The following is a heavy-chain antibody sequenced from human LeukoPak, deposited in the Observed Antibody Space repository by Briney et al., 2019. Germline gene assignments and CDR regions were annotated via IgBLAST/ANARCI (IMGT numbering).Heavy chain of an antibody. J-gene: IGHJ4*02. CDR3: AKEYNGAPRDY. Sequence: GGSLRLSCAASGFTFSSSWMTWVRQAPGKGLEWVSAISGSGGSTYYADSVKGRFTISRDNSKNTLYLQMSSLRAEDTAVYYCAKEYNGAPRDYWGQGTLVTVSS. CDR1: GFTFSSSW. CDR2: ISGSGGST. D-gene: IGHD1-14*01. V-gene: IGHV3-23*01.